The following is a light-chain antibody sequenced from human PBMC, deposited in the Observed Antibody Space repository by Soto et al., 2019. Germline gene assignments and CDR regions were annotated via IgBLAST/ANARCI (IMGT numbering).Light chain of an antibody. V-gene: IGKV4-1*01. Sequence: DIVMTQSPDSLAVSLGERATINCKSSQSLLYSSNNKNYLAWYQQKAGQPPKLLINWASTRESGVPDRFSGSGSWTDFTLTINSMQTEDVAVYDCQQYYDNPPPVTFGQGTKLEIK. CDR3: QQYYDNPPPVT. CDR2: WAS. J-gene: IGKJ2*01. CDR1: QSLLYSSNNKNY.